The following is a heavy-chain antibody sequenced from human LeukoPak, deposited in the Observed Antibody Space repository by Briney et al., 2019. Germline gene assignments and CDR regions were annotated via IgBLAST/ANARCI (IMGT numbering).Heavy chain of an antibody. CDR3: AGTRWELLY. J-gene: IGHJ4*02. D-gene: IGHD1-26*01. CDR2: VSGSGDST. CDR1: GFASSNYV. V-gene: IGHV3-23*01. Sequence: PVRSLSLSCAASGFASSNYVMSWVRQAPGGGQEWVSGVSGSGDSTYYADSVKDRFTVSRDNSKNTVYLQVNSLRAEDTAVYYCAGTRWELLYWGQGTLVTVSS.